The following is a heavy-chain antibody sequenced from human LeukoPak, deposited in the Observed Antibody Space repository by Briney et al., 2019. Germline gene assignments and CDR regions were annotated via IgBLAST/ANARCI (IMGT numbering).Heavy chain of an antibody. Sequence: TETLSLTCTVSGGSISSSSYYWGWIRQPPGKGLEWIGSIYYSGSTYYNPSHKSRVTISVDTSKDQFSLKLSSVTAADTAVYYCARHTGFWSFFDYWGQGTLVTVSS. D-gene: IGHD2-8*02. CDR2: IYYSGST. V-gene: IGHV4-39*01. CDR1: GGSISSSSYY. J-gene: IGHJ4*02. CDR3: ARHTGFWSFFDY.